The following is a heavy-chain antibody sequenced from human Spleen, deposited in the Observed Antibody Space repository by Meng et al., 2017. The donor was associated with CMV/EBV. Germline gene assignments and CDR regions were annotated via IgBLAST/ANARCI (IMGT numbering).Heavy chain of an antibody. CDR3: AKDWAPRGSGWRIDS. V-gene: IGHV3-23*03. J-gene: IGHJ4*02. D-gene: IGHD6-19*01. CDR1: GFDFRSYA. Sequence: GFDFRSYAMPWVRQAPGMELEWVSIIYAGDSNTYYINSVKGRFTISRDNSKSTLYLQMNSLRAEHTAVYYCAKDWAPRGSGWRIDSWGQGTLVTVSS. CDR2: IYAGDSNT.